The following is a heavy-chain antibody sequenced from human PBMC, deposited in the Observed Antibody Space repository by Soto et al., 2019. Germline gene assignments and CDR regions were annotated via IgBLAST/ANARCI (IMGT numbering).Heavy chain of an antibody. CDR1: GFTFSSYA. CDR2: ISGSGGST. CDR3: AKDDCSSTSCYPRDYYGMDV. J-gene: IGHJ6*02. V-gene: IGHV3-23*01. Sequence: EVQLLESGGGLVQPGGSLRLSCAASGFTFSSYAMSWVHQAPGKGLEWVSAISGSGGSTYYADSVKGRFTISRDNSKNTLYLQMNSLRAEDTAVYYCAKDDCSSTSCYPRDYYGMDVWGQGTTVTVSS. D-gene: IGHD2-2*01.